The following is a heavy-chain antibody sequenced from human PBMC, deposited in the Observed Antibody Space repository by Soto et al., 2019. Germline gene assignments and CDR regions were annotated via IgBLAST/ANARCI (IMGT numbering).Heavy chain of an antibody. CDR3: ARAHFYSDY. CDR2: ISGSGSTI. D-gene: IGHD1-26*01. J-gene: IGHJ4*02. Sequence: QVQLVDSGGGLVKPGGSLRLSCAASGFSFSDYYMNWIRQAPGKGLEWLSYISGSGSTIYYADSVKGRFTISRDNAKKSVYLQMNSLRDEDTAIYYCARAHFYSDYWGQGTLVTVSS. CDR1: GFSFSDYY. V-gene: IGHV3-11*01.